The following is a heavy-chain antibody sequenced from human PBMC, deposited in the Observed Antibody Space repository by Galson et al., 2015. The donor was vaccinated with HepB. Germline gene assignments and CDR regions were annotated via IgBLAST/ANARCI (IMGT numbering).Heavy chain of an antibody. V-gene: IGHV1-24*01. Sequence: SVKVSCKVSGYTLTELSMHWVRQAPGKGLEWMGGFDPEDGETIYAQKFQGRVTMTEDTSTDTAYMELSSLRSEDTAVCYCATGVDTASSYYMDVWGKGTTVTVCS. D-gene: IGHD5-18*01. CDR3: ATGVDTASSYYMDV. CDR1: GYTLTELS. J-gene: IGHJ6*03. CDR2: FDPEDGET.